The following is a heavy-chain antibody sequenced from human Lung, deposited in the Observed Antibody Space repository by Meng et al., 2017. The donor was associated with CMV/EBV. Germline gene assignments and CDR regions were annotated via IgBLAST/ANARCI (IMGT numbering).Heavy chain of an antibody. J-gene: IGHJ6*02. Sequence: GESLKISCAASGFTFSSYWMHWVRQAPGKGLVWVSRINSDGSSTSYADSVKGRFTISRDNAKNTLYLQMNSLRAEDTAVYYCARDKVRYYDFWSGYGGMDVWGQGTTVXVSS. CDR1: GFTFSSYW. CDR3: ARDKVRYYDFWSGYGGMDV. V-gene: IGHV3-74*01. CDR2: INSDGSST. D-gene: IGHD3-3*01.